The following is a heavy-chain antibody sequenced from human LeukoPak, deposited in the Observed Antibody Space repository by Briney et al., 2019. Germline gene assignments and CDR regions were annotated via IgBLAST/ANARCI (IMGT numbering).Heavy chain of an antibody. CDR3: ARDWYNNSDAFDI. CDR1: GFTFSSYG. J-gene: IGHJ3*02. Sequence: GGSLRLSCAASGFTFSSYGMHWVRPAPGKGLEWVAFIRYDGSNKYYADSVKGRFTISRDNSKNTLYLQMNSLRAEDTAVYYCARDWYNNSDAFDIWGQGTMVTVSS. CDR2: IRYDGSNK. D-gene: IGHD4-11*01. V-gene: IGHV3-30*02.